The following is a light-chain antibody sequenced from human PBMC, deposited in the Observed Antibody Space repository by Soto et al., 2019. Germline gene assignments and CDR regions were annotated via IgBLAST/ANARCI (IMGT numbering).Light chain of an antibody. CDR2: GAS. CDR1: QSVSSK. Sequence: EIVMTQSPATLSVSPGERATLSCRASQSVSSKLAWYQQKPGQAPRVLIYGASTRATGIPARFSGSGSGTEFTLTISSLQSEDFAVYYCQQYNDWPPRWTFGQGTRVEIK. J-gene: IGKJ1*01. V-gene: IGKV3-15*01. CDR3: QQYNDWPPRWT.